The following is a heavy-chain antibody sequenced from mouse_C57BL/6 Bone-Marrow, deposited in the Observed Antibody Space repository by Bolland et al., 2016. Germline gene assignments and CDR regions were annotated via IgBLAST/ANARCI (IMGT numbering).Heavy chain of an antibody. D-gene: IGHD2-4*01. CDR3: ARGGLRQDAMDY. Sequence: DNVKGRFTISRDNAKNNLYLQMSHLKSEDTAMYYCARGGLRQDAMDYWGQGTLV. J-gene: IGHJ3*01. V-gene: IGHV5-4*01.